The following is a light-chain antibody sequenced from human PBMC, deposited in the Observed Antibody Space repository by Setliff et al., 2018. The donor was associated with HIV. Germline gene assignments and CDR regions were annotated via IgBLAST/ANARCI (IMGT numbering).Light chain of an antibody. J-gene: IGLJ1*01. CDR3: SSYTNTPLYV. V-gene: IGLV2-11*01. CDR2: DVT. CDR1: SSDVGGYNF. Sequence: QPALTQPRSVSGSPGQSVTISCTGTSSDVGGYNFVSWYQHHPGKAPKLMIYDVTMRPSGVPDRFSGSKSGNTASLTISGLQAEDEADYYCSSYTNTPLYVFGTGTKVTVL.